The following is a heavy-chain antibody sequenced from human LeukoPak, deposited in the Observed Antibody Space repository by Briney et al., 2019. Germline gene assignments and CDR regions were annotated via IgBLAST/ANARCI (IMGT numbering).Heavy chain of an antibody. CDR1: GYTFTSYY. D-gene: IGHD2-2*01. J-gene: IGHJ5*02. CDR3: ARDHRLQLENWFDP. Sequence: ASVKVSCKASGYTFTSYYIHWVRQAPGQGLEWMGIINPSGGSTSYAQKFQGRVTMTRDMSTSTVYMELSSLRSDDTAVYFCARDHRLQLENWFDPWGQGTLVTVSS. V-gene: IGHV1-46*01. CDR2: INPSGGST.